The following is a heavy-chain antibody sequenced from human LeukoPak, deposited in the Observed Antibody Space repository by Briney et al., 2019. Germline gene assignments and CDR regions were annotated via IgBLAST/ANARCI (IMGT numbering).Heavy chain of an antibody. Sequence: PGGSLRLSCAASGFTFSSYSMNWVRQAPGKGLEWVSSISSSSSYIYYADSVKGRFTISRDNAKNSLYLQMNSLRAEDTAVYYCATLGVTADAFDIWGQGTMVTVSS. CDR1: GFTFSSYS. J-gene: IGHJ3*02. CDR3: ATLGVTADAFDI. CDR2: ISSSSSYI. D-gene: IGHD4-23*01. V-gene: IGHV3-21*01.